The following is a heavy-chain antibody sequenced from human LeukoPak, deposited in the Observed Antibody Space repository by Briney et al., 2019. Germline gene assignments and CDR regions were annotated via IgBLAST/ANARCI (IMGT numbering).Heavy chain of an antibody. D-gene: IGHD4-17*01. Sequence: PSETLSLTCTVSGGSISSSSYYWGWIRQPPGKGLEWIGSIYYSGSTYYNPSLKSRVTISVDTSKNQFSLKLSSVTAADTAVYYCARVPTSRQHDYGDYSLLIDHRIYFDYWGQGTLVTVSS. V-gene: IGHV4-39*07. CDR3: ARVPTSRQHDYGDYSLLIDHRIYFDY. CDR2: IYYSGST. J-gene: IGHJ4*02. CDR1: GGSISSSSYY.